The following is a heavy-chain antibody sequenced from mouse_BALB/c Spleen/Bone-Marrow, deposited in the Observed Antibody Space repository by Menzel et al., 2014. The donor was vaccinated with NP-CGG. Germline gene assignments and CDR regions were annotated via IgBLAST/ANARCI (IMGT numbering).Heavy chain of an antibody. CDR2: IYPGNSDT. CDR1: GYSFTSYW. CDR3: TKIYYGNSFDV. D-gene: IGHD2-1*01. Sequence: EVQLQQSGTVLARPGASVKTSCKASGYSFTSYWMHWVKQRPGQGLEWIGAIYPGNSDTSYNQKFKGKAKLTAVTSASTAYMELSSLTNEDSAVYYCTKIYYGNSFDVWGAGTTVTVSS. V-gene: IGHV1-5*01. J-gene: IGHJ1*01.